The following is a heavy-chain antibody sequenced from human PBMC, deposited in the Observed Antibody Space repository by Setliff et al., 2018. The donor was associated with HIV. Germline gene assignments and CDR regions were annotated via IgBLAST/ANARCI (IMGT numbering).Heavy chain of an antibody. V-gene: IGHV1-3*01. CDR1: GYTFTTYT. D-gene: IGHD4-4*01. CDR3: ARDSGDDYSDYYYYGMDV. Sequence: ASVKVSCKASGYTFTTYTMHWVRQAPGQRLEWMGWINAGNGNTKYSQKFQDRVTITRDTSASTAYMELSSLRSEDTAVYYCARDSGDDYSDYYYYGMDVWGQGTTVTVSS. J-gene: IGHJ6*02. CDR2: INAGNGNT.